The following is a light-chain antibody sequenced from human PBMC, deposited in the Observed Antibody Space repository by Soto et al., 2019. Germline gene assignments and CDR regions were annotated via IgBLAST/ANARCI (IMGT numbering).Light chain of an antibody. V-gene: IGLV1-44*01. J-gene: IGLJ1*01. CDR2: TNN. CDR3: GSWDSSLSAYV. Sequence: QSVLTQPPSASGTPGQWVTISCSGSSSNIGSNTVNWYQQLPGTAPKLLIYTNNKRPSGVPDRFSGSKSGTSASLAISGLQAEDEADYYCGSWDSSLSAYVFGTGTKVTVL. CDR1: SSNIGSNT.